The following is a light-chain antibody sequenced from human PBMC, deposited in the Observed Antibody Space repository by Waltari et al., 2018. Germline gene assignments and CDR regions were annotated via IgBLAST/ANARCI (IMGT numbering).Light chain of an antibody. CDR2: DAS. J-gene: IGKJ2*01. CDR1: QSISNK. CDR3: QQYNSWPYT. Sequence: EIVMTQSPATLSVSPGERAILSCRASQSISNKLAWYQQKPGQAPRLLTDDASTRATGIPATFSGSGSGTEFTLTISSLQSEDFVVYYCQQYNSWPYTFGQGTKVEIK. V-gene: IGKV3-15*01.